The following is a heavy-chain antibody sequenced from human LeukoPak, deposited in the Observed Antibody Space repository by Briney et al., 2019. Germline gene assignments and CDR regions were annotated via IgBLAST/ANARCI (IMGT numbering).Heavy chain of an antibody. CDR2: IYYSGST. V-gene: IGHV4-59*01. CDR1: GGSLSSYN. J-gene: IGHJ4*02. Sequence: ETLSLTCTVSGGSLSSYNWGWIRQPPGRGAEWIGYIYYSGSTNYNPSLKSRVTILVDTSQNQFSLKLNSVTIAHSAVYYCAQTHGPTSSVFDNWGQGTLVTVSS. CDR3: AQTHGPTSSVFDN.